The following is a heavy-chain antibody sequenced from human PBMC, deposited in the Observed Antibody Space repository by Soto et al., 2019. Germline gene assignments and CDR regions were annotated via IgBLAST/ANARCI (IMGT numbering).Heavy chain of an antibody. J-gene: IGHJ5*02. CDR1: GFTFSSYG. V-gene: IGHV3-33*01. D-gene: IGHD2-21*02. CDR3: ARDPLAYCGGDCYSYSGWFDP. Sequence: GGSLRLSCAASGFTFSSYGMHWVRQAPGKGLEWVAVIWYDGSNKYYADSVKGRFTISGDNSKNTLYLQMNSLRAEDTAVYYCARDPLAYCGGDCYSYSGWFDPWGQGTLVTVSS. CDR2: IWYDGSNK.